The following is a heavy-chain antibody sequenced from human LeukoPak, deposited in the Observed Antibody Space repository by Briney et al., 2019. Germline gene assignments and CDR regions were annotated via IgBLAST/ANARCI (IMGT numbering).Heavy chain of an antibody. V-gene: IGHV4-59*01. CDR3: ARAPAAADHYFDY. J-gene: IGHJ4*02. CDR1: GGSISSYY. CDR2: IYYSGST. D-gene: IGHD6-13*01. Sequence: SETLSLTCTVSGGSISSYYWSWIRQPPGKGLEWIGYIYYSGSTNYNPSLKSRVTISVDTSKNQFSLKLSSVAAADTAVYYCARAPAAADHYFDYWGQGTLVTVSS.